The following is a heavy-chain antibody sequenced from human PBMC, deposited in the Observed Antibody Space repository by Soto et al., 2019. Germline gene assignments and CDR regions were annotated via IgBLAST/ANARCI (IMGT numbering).Heavy chain of an antibody. CDR1: GGSISSYY. J-gene: IGHJ4*02. Sequence: SETLSLTCNVSGGSISSYYWSWIRQPPGKGLEWIGYIYYSGSTNYNPSLKSRVTISVDTSKNQFSLKLSSVTAADTAVYYCARNQWLREYYFDYWGQGILVTVSS. V-gene: IGHV4-59*01. D-gene: IGHD5-18*01. CDR2: IYYSGST. CDR3: ARNQWLREYYFDY.